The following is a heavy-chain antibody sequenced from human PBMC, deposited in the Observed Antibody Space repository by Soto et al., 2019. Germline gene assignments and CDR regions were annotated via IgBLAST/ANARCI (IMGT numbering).Heavy chain of an antibody. Sequence: QVTLKESGPVLVKPTETLTLTCTVSGFSLSNARMGVSWIRQPPGKALEWLAHIFSNDEKSYSTSLKSRLTITKSTSKSQVVPTMTNMDPGDTSTYYCTRGGSSNRGWFAPWGQGTLVTVSS. CDR2: IFSNDEK. CDR3: TRGGSSNRGWFAP. V-gene: IGHV2-26*01. CDR1: GFSLSNARMG. J-gene: IGHJ5*02.